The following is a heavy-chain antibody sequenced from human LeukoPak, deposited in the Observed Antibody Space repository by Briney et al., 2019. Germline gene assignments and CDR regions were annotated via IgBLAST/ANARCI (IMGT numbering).Heavy chain of an antibody. Sequence: GGSLRLSCAVSGFTVSGNYMSWVRQAPGKGLEWVSLIYSGGTTYYADSVKGRFTISRDNSKSTLYLQMNSLRAEDTAVYYCARRAGGYSHPYDYWGQGILVTVSS. CDR3: ARRAGGYSHPYDY. D-gene: IGHD4-23*01. CDR2: IYSGGTT. J-gene: IGHJ4*02. V-gene: IGHV3-53*01. CDR1: GFTVSGNY.